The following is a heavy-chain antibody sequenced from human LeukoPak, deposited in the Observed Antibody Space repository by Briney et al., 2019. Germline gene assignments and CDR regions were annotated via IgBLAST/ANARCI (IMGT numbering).Heavy chain of an antibody. CDR3: ARDPSSLAVYDSSGYYYEDY. CDR1: GFTFSSYG. Sequence: PGRSLRLSCAASGFTFSSYGMHWVRQAPGKGLEWVGVIWYDGSNKYYADSVKGRFTISRDNSKNTPYLQMNSLRAEDTAVYYCARDPSSLAVYDSSGYYYEDYWGQGTLVTVSS. V-gene: IGHV3-33*01. CDR2: IWYDGSNK. J-gene: IGHJ4*02. D-gene: IGHD3-22*01.